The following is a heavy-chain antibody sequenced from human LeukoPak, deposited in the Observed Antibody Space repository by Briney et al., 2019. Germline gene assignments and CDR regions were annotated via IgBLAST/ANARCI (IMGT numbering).Heavy chain of an antibody. CDR1: GLTFNNYA. Sequence: GGSLRLSCAASGLTFNNYAMSWVRQAPGKGLEWVSGISGGGGSTYYADSVKGRFTISRDNSKNTLYLQMNSLRAEDTAVYYCAKPAVAGFRPYYFDYWGQGTLVTVSS. J-gene: IGHJ4*02. CDR2: ISGGGGST. CDR3: AKPAVAGFRPYYFDY. D-gene: IGHD6-19*01. V-gene: IGHV3-23*01.